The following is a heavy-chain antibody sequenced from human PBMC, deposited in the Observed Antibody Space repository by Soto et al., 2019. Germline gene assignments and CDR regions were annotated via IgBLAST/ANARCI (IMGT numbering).Heavy chain of an antibody. Sequence: QVQLVQSGAEGKKPGASVKVSCKASGYTFTSYGISWVRQAPGQGLEWMGWISAYNGNTNYAQKRQGRVTMTTCTSPSTAYLVLRSLRSDDTAVYYCARDPMSSGWTGGVSDYLGHGTLVTLSS. V-gene: IGHV1-18*01. J-gene: IGHJ4*01. CDR2: ISAYNGNT. CDR1: GYTFTSYG. D-gene: IGHD6-19*01. CDR3: ARDPMSSGWTGGVSDY.